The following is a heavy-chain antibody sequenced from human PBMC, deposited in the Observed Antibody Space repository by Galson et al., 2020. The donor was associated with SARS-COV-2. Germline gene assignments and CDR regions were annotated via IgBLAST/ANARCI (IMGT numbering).Heavy chain of an antibody. V-gene: IGHV4-31*03. D-gene: IGHD3-9*01. CDR2: IYYSGST. Sequence: SETLSLTCTVSGGSISSGGYYWSWIRQHPGKGLEWIGYIYYSGSTYYNPSLKSRVTISVDTSKNQFSLKLSSVTAADTAVYYCARGLGSTAPYYFDYWGQGTLVTVSS. J-gene: IGHJ4*02. CDR3: ARGLGSTAPYYFDY. CDR1: GGSISSGGYY.